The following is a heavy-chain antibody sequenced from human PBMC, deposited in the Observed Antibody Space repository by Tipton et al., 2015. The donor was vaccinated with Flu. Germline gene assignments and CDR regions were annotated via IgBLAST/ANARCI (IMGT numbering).Heavy chain of an antibody. J-gene: IGHJ6*02. V-gene: IGHV4-61*02. CDR2: VYIRGNK. CDR1: GGSISSDTHY. CDR3: VRGVVAAATDTGDVFYYYGMDV. D-gene: IGHD2-15*01. Sequence: PGLVKPSQTLSLTCTVSGGSISSDTHYWSWIRQPAGKGLEWIGRVYIRGNKDYSPSLKGRVTISVDTSNNQVSLRMSSVTAADTAVYYCVRGVVAAATDTGDVFYYYGMDVWGQGTTVTVSS.